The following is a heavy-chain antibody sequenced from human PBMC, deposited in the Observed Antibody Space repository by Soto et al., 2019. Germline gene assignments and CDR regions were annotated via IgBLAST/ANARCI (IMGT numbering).Heavy chain of an antibody. D-gene: IGHD3-9*01. CDR1: GFTFSSYA. Sequence: QVQLVESGGGVVQPGRSLRLSCAASGFTFSSYAMHWVRQAPGKGLEWVAVISYDGSNKYYADSVKGRFTISRDNSKNTLYLQMNSLRAEDTAVYYCARDDYDILTGTPGEYYYYGMDVWGQGTTVTVSS. V-gene: IGHV3-30-3*01. CDR2: ISYDGSNK. CDR3: ARDDYDILTGTPGEYYYYGMDV. J-gene: IGHJ6*02.